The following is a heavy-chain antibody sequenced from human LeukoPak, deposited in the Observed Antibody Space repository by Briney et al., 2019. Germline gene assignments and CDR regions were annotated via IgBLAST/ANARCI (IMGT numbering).Heavy chain of an antibody. Sequence: ASVKVSSTASGYTFTGYYMHWVRQAPGQGLGWMGWINPNSGGTNYAQKFQGRVTMTRDTSISTAYMELSRLRSDDTAVYYCARDPLDSSSWFDPWGQGTLVTVSS. CDR2: INPNSGGT. D-gene: IGHD3-22*01. J-gene: IGHJ5*02. CDR3: ARDPLDSSSWFDP. V-gene: IGHV1-2*02. CDR1: GYTFTGYY.